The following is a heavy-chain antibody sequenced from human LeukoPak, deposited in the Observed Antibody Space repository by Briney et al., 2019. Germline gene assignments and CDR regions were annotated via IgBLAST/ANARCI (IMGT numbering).Heavy chain of an antibody. CDR1: GGSISGYY. D-gene: IGHD1-26*01. CDR3: ASSGIGQLAGANWFDP. CDR2: IYYSGSA. Sequence: SETLSLTCTVSGGSISGYYWSWIRQPPGHGLEWIGHIYYSGSANYNPSLKRRVTISVDTSKTQFSLKLSSVPPADTAVSYCASSGIGQLAGANWFDPWGQGTLVTVSS. V-gene: IGHV4-59*01. J-gene: IGHJ5*02.